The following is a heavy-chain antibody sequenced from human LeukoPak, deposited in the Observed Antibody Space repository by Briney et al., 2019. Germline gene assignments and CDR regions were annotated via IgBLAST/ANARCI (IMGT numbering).Heavy chain of an antibody. D-gene: IGHD3-22*01. V-gene: IGHV1-69*13. CDR2: IIPIFGTA. J-gene: IGHJ4*02. CDR1: GGTFSSYA. Sequence: SVKVSCKASGGTFSSYAISWVRQAPGQGLEWMGGIIPIFGTANYAQKFQGRVTITADESTSTAYMELSSLRSEDTAVYHCARSERITMTLFDYWGQGTLVTVSS. CDR3: ARSERITMTLFDY.